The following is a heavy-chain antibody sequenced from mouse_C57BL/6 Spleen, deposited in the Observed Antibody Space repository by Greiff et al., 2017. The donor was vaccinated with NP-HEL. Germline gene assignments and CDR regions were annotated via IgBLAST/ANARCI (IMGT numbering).Heavy chain of an antibody. CDR1: GYAFSSSW. V-gene: IGHV1-82*01. Sequence: QVQLQQSGPELVKPGASVKISCKASGYAFSSSWMNWVKQRPGKGLEWIGRIYPGDGDTNYNGKFKGKATLTADKSSSTAYMQLSSLTSEDSAVYFCAGYGSSPAWFAYWGQGTLVTVSA. CDR2: IYPGDGDT. CDR3: AGYGSSPAWFAY. J-gene: IGHJ3*01. D-gene: IGHD1-1*01.